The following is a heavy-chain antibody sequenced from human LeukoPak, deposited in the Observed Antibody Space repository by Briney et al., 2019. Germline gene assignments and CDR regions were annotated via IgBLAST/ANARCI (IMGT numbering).Heavy chain of an antibody. D-gene: IGHD3-10*01. CDR1: GFSVSGFL. Sequence: GGSLRLSCAASGFSVSGFLMHWVRQAPGKELVWVARINVEGDYIDYAESVRGRFTISRDSAKNTLYLQMNSVRAEDTAVYSCARDLTGPYYHWGQGTLVTVSS. J-gene: IGHJ4*02. V-gene: IGHV3-74*01. CDR2: INVEGDYI. CDR3: ARDLTGPYYH.